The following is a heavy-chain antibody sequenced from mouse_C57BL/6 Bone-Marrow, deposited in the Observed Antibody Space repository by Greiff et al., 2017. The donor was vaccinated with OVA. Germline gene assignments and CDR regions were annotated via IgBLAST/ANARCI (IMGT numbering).Heavy chain of an antibody. D-gene: IGHD1-1*01. J-gene: IGHJ1*03. Sequence: EVKVVESGGGLVKPGGSLKLSCAASGFTFSDYGMHWVRQAPEKGLEWVAYISSGSSTIYYADTVKGRFTISRDNAKNTLFLQMTSLRSEDTAMYYGAREGSSSYWYFEVWGTGTTVTVSS. CDR3: AREGSSSYWYFEV. V-gene: IGHV5-17*01. CDR1: GFTFSDYG. CDR2: ISSGSSTI.